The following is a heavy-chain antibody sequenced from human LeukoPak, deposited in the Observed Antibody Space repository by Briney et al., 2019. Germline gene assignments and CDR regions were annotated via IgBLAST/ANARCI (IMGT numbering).Heavy chain of an antibody. V-gene: IGHV3-30*18. D-gene: IGHD2-15*01. CDR2: ISYDGSNK. Sequence: GGSLRLSCAASGFTFSSYGMHWVRQAPGKGLEWVAVISYDGSNKYYADPVKGRFTISRDNSKNTLYLQMNSLRAEDTAVYYCAKDGYCSGGSCYPRGYYYGMDVWGKGTTVTVSS. CDR1: GFTFSSYG. J-gene: IGHJ6*04. CDR3: AKDGYCSGGSCYPRGYYYGMDV.